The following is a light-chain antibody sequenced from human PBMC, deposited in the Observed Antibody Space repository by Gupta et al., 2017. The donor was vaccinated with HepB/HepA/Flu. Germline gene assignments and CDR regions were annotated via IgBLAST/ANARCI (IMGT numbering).Light chain of an antibody. CDR3: SAWDSSLSTWV. V-gene: IGLV10-54*04. Sequence: QAGLTQPPSVSKDLRQTATLTCTGNSNNVGNEGAAWLQQHQGHPPKLLSYRNNNRPSRISERFSASTSGNTASLTITGLQPEDEADYYCSAWDSSLSTWVFGGGTKLTVL. J-gene: IGLJ3*02. CDR2: RNN. CDR1: SNNVGNEG.